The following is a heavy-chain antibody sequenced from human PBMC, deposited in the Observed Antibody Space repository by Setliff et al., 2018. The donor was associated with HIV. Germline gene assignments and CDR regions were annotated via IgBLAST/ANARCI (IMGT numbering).Heavy chain of an antibody. J-gene: IGHJ4*02. CDR3: ARRRSSGWYHYFDY. V-gene: IGHV4-61*05. D-gene: IGHD6-19*01. CDR1: GGSASNSRYY. Sequence: TSETLSLTCTVSGGSASNSRYYWAWIRQPPGKGLEYIGYISSSGGTDYNPSLKSRVTISVDTSKNQFSLKLSSVTAADTAVYYCARRRSSGWYHYFDYWGQGTLVTVSS. CDR2: ISSSGGT.